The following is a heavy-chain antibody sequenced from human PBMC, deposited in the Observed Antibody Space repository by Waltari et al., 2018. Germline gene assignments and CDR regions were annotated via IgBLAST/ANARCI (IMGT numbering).Heavy chain of an antibody. V-gene: IGHV3-21*02. CDR2: ISGGSEFI. Sequence: EVQLVESGGGLVKPGDSLRLSCTASGFTFSTYTMNWVRQAPGKGLEFVASISGGSEFISYADSLKGRFTVSRENAKKSLFLQISSLTADDTGVYYCARGAFTVGPLRWGQGTRVTVSA. J-gene: IGHJ4*02. CDR1: GFTFSTYT. CDR3: ARGAFTVGPLR. D-gene: IGHD1-26*01.